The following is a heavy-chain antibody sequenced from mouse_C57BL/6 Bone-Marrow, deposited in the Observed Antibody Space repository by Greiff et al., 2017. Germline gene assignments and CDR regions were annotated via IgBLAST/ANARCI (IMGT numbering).Heavy chain of an antibody. CDR2: IYPGNGDP. V-gene: IGHV1-12*01. CDR1: GYTFTSYN. Sequence: LQQSGAELVRPGASVKMSCKSSGYTFTSYNMHWVKQTPKQGQAWFGAIYPGNGDPSYNQKFKDKATLTVYKSSSTSYMQLSSLTSEDSSVYFCARYDYDGAWFAYWGQGTLVTVSA. D-gene: IGHD2-4*01. CDR3: ARYDYDGAWFAY. J-gene: IGHJ3*01.